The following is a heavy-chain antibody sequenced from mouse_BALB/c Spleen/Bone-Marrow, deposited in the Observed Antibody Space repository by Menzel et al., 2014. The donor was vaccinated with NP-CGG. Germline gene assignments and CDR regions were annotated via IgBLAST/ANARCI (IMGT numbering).Heavy chain of an antibody. CDR1: GFTFIAYT. V-gene: IGHV5-12-2*01. J-gene: IGHJ4*01. CDR2: INNCGGST. D-gene: IGHD2-14*01. CDR3: ARHGEERPVLAMDY. Sequence: EVMLVESGGGLVEPGGSLKLSCAASGFTFIAYTMSWVRQTPEKRLEWVAYINNCGGSTYYPDTVKGRFTISRDNAKNTLYLQMSSLKSEDTAMYYCARHGEERPVLAMDYWGQGTSVTVSS.